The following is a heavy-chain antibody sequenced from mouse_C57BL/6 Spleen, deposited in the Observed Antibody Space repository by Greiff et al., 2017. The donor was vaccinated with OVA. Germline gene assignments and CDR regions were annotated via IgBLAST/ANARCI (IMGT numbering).Heavy chain of an antibody. J-gene: IGHJ3*01. CDR3: AYGSWFAY. CDR1: GYAFSSYW. CDR2: IYPGDGDT. Sequence: VKLVESGAELVKPGASVKISCKASGYAFSSYWMNWVKQRPGKGLEWIGQIYPGDGDTNYNGKFKGKATLTADKSSSTAYMQLSSLTSEDSAVYFCAYGSWFAYWGQGTLVTVSA. V-gene: IGHV1-80*01. D-gene: IGHD1-2*01.